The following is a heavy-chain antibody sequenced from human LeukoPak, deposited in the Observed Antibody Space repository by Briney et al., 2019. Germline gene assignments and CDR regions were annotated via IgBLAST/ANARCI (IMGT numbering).Heavy chain of an antibody. CDR2: IYYSGST. J-gene: IGHJ4*02. V-gene: IGHV4-59*01. D-gene: IGHD2-15*01. CDR1: GGSISSYY. CDR3: ARTDLVGYCSGGSCYALSN. Sequence: SETLSLTCTVSGGSISSYYWSWIRQPPGKGLEWIGYIYYSGSTNYNPSLKSRVTISVDTSKNQFSLKLSSVTAADTAVYYCARTDLVGYCSGGSCYALSNWGQGTLVTVSS.